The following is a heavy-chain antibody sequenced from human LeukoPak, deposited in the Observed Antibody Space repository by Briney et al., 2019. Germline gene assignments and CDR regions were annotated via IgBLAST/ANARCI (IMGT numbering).Heavy chain of an antibody. V-gene: IGHV3-30*01. Sequence: GGSLRLSCAASGFTFSSYAMHWVRQAPGKGLEWVALISYDGSNKYYADSVKGRFTISRDNSKNTLYLQMNSLRAEDTAVYYCARDLHPHAAAGTTPNFDYWGQGTLVTVSS. CDR3: ARDLHPHAAAGTTPNFDY. J-gene: IGHJ4*02. CDR2: ISYDGSNK. D-gene: IGHD6-13*01. CDR1: GFTFSSYA.